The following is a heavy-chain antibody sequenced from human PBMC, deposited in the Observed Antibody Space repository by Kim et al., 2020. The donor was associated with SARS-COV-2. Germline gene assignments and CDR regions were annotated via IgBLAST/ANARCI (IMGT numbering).Heavy chain of an antibody. CDR2: ISWNSGSI. D-gene: IGHD3-10*01. CDR3: AKDKGIGAMVR. Sequence: GGSLRLSCAASGFTFDDYAMHWVRQAPGKGLEWVSGISWNSGSIGYADSVKGRFTISRDNAKNSLYLQMNSLRAEDTALYYCAKDKGIGAMVRWDQGTLVTVSS. CDR1: GFTFDDYA. J-gene: IGHJ1*01. V-gene: IGHV3-9*01.